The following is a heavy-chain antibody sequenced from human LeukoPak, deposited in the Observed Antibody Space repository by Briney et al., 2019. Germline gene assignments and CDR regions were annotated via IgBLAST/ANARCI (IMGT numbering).Heavy chain of an antibody. D-gene: IGHD3-9*01. CDR1: GGTLSSYA. CDR3: ALRYFDWLSRSRVYYYYGMDV. Sequence: AASVKVSCKASGGTLSSYAMSWVRQAPGQGLEWMGGIIPIFGTANYAQKFQGRVTITADESTSTAYMELSSLRSEDTAVYYCALRYFDWLSRSRVYYYYGMDVWGKGTTVTVSS. V-gene: IGHV1-69*13. CDR2: IIPIFGTA. J-gene: IGHJ6*04.